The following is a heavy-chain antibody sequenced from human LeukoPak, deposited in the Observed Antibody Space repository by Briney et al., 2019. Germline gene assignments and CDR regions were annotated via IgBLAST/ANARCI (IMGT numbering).Heavy chain of an antibody. Sequence: GGSLRLSCVASRFTFRNYWMSWARQAPGKGLEWVANTKEDGSEEYYIDSVKGRFTISRDNAKNSLYLQMNSLGAEDTAVYYCARTPTSAWSDVGDYWGQGTLVTVSS. D-gene: IGHD6-19*01. CDR1: RFTFRNYW. J-gene: IGHJ4*02. CDR2: TKEDGSEE. CDR3: ARTPTSAWSDVGDY. V-gene: IGHV3-7*01.